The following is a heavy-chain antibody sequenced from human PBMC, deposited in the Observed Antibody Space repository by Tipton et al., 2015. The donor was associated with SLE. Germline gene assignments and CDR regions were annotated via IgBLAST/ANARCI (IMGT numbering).Heavy chain of an antibody. CDR1: GGSISSGGYY. Sequence: TLSLTCTVSGGSISSGGYYWSWIRQPPGKGLEWIGEINHSGSTNYNPSLKSRVTISVDTSKNQFSLKLGSVTAADTAVYYCAREGSSGSSLFDYWGQGTLVTVSS. J-gene: IGHJ4*02. D-gene: IGHD6-19*01. CDR3: AREGSSGSSLFDY. CDR2: INHSGST. V-gene: IGHV4-39*07.